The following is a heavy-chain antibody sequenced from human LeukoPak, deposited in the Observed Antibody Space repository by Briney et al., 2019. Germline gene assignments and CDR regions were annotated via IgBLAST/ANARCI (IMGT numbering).Heavy chain of an antibody. Sequence: PSETLSLTCTVSGGSISSHYWSWIRQPPGKGLEWIGYIYYSGSTNYNPSLKSRVTISVDTSKNQFTLKLSSVTAADTAVYYCAGQVLRVPAHYYYYYMDVWGKGTTVTVSS. V-gene: IGHV4-59*11. CDR1: GGSISSHY. CDR3: AGQVLRVPAHYYYYYMDV. CDR2: IYYSGST. D-gene: IGHD2-2*01. J-gene: IGHJ6*03.